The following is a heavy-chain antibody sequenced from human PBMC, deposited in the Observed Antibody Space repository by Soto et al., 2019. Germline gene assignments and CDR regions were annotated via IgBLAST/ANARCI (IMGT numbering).Heavy chain of an antibody. CDR1: GGSISSSSYY. V-gene: IGHV4-39*01. CDR2: IYYSGST. Sequence: QLQLQESGPGLVKPSETLSLTCTVSGGSISSSSYYWGWIRQPPGKGLEWIGSIYYSGSTYYNPSLKSRVTISVDTSKNQVSLKLSSVTAADTAVYYCATLGGAYGDRGFDYWGQGTLVTVSS. D-gene: IGHD4-17*01. J-gene: IGHJ4*02. CDR3: ATLGGAYGDRGFDY.